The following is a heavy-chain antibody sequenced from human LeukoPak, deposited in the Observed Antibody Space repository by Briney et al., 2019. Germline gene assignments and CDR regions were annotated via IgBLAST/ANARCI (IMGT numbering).Heavy chain of an antibody. J-gene: IGHJ4*02. CDR1: GDSVSSKSAA. CDR3: ARDLVAYDFWSGYYARAGYFDY. V-gene: IGHV6-1*01. D-gene: IGHD3-3*01. CDR2: TYYRSKWSS. Sequence: SQTLSLTCAISGDSVSSKSAAWNWIRQSPSRGLEWLVRTYYRSKWSSGYAESVKSRITINPDTSKNQFSLKLSSVTAADTAVYYCARDLVAYDFWSGYYARAGYFDYWGQGTLVTVSS.